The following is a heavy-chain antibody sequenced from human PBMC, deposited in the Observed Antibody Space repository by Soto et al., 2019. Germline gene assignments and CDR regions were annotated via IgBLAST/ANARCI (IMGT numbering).Heavy chain of an antibody. CDR2: ISGSGGST. D-gene: IGHD6-13*01. J-gene: IGHJ5*02. CDR1: GFTFSSYA. Sequence: GGSQRLSSTASGFTFSSYARSWVRQAPGKGLEWVSAISGSGGSTYYADSVKGRFTISRDNSKNTLYLQMNSLRAEDTAVYYCAKDPAAGTGDNWFDPWGQGTLVTVSS. CDR3: AKDPAAGTGDNWFDP. V-gene: IGHV3-23*01.